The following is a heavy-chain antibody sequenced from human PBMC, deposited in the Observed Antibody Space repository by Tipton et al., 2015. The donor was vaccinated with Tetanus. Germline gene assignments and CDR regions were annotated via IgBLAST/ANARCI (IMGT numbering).Heavy chain of an antibody. J-gene: IGHJ4*02. CDR3: ARGLPREPFYFDY. Sequence: TLSLTCTVSGGSISSDGAYWSWIRQHPGEGLEWIGNIYYTAHNPYNPSLDSRVSISVDTSKNQCSLRLTSVTAADTAVYFCARGLPREPFYFDYWGQGKQVIVSS. CDR1: GGSISSDGAY. V-gene: IGHV4-31*03. CDR2: IYYTAHN. D-gene: IGHD1-26*01.